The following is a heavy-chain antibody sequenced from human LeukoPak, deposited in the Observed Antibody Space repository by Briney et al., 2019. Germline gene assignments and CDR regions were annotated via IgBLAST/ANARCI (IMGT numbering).Heavy chain of an antibody. J-gene: IGHJ3*02. V-gene: IGHV3-48*01. CDR3: ASGGSTTGTTSGVFDI. Sequence: GGSLRLSCAASGFTFSSYRMNWVRQAPGKGLEWVSFISVSSGSIYYADSVRGRFTISRDNAKNSLYLQMNSLRAEDTAVYYCASGGSTTGTTSGVFDIWGQGTMVTVSS. D-gene: IGHD1-1*01. CDR2: ISVSSGSI. CDR1: GFTFSSYR.